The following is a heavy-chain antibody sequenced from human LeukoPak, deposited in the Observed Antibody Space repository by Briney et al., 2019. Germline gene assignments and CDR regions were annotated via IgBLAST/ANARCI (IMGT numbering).Heavy chain of an antibody. Sequence: GSLRLSCAASGFTVSTNYMSWVRQAPGKGLEWIGEINHSGSTNYNPSLKSRVTISVDTSKNQFSLNLSSVTAADTAVYYCARRRYIDWLSPFDYWGQGTLVTVSS. CDR1: GFTVSTNY. J-gene: IGHJ4*02. V-gene: IGHV4-34*01. D-gene: IGHD3-9*01. CDR2: INHSGST. CDR3: ARRRYIDWLSPFDY.